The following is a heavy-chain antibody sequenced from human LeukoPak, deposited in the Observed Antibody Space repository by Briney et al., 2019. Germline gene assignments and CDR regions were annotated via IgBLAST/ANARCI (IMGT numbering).Heavy chain of an antibody. CDR1: GLKFGDYG. CDR2: INWNGAWT. CDR3: AGYYYDSSRGFDL. D-gene: IGHD3-22*01. Sequence: GGSLRLSCAASGLKFGDYGMSWVRQAPGKGLEWVCDINWNGAWTGYADSVKGRFTISRDNAKNSLYLQMNSLRAEDTALYYCAGYYYDSSRGFDLWGQGTLVTVSA. V-gene: IGHV3-20*04. J-gene: IGHJ5*02.